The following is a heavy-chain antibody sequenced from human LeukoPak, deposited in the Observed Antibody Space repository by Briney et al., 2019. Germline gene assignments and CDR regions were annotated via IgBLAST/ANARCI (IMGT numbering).Heavy chain of an antibody. J-gene: IGHJ4*02. CDR1: GVSISSYY. CDR2: IYYSGST. CDR3: ARHLSPAAYFDY. D-gene: IGHD2-2*01. Sequence: PSETLSLTCTVSGVSISSYYWSWIRQPPGKGLEWVGYIYYSGSTNYNPSLKSRVTISVDTSKNQFSLKLSSVTAADTAVYYCARHLSPAAYFDYWGQGTLVTVSS. V-gene: IGHV4-59*08.